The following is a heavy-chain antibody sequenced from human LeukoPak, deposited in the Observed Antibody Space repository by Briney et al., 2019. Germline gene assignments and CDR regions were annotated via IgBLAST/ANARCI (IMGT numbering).Heavy chain of an antibody. CDR1: GFTFSDSY. V-gene: IGHV3-11*04. CDR3: ARGQWLAQY. Sequence: NAGGSLRLSCAASGFTFSDSYMTWVRQAPGKGVEWVAYISGSGHDINYSDSVKGRFTISRDNAKNSLYLQMSSLRAEDTAVYYCARGQWLAQYWGQGTLVTVSS. J-gene: IGHJ4*02. CDR2: ISGSGHDI. D-gene: IGHD6-19*01.